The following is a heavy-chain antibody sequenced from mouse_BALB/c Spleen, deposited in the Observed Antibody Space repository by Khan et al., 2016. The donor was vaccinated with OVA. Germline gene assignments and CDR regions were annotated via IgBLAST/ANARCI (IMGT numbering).Heavy chain of an antibody. D-gene: IGHD1-1*01. J-gene: IGHJ3*01. CDR3: APVGNYYVSFAY. Sequence: EVQLQESGPELVKPGASVKMSCKASGYTFTSYVMHWVKQKPGLGLEWIGYIYPFNDDPKYNEKFKGKAPLTSDNSSSTAYMELSSLTSEDSSVYYCAPVGNYYVSFAYWGQGTLVTVSA. V-gene: IGHV1S136*01. CDR1: GYTFTSYV. CDR2: IYPFNDDP.